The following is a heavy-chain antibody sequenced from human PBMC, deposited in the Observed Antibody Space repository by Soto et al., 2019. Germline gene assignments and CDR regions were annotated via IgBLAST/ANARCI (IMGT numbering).Heavy chain of an antibody. Sequence: KPSETLSLTSIVSGASVTSGSYYWTWLRQPPGKGLEWIGYISYTGRTKYNPSLQSRVTISVDTSKNDFSLNLSSVTAADTAVYFCAREWGLLPYYVMNVWGHGTAVTVSS. V-gene: IGHV4-61*03. CDR2: ISYTGRT. CDR1: GASVTSGSYY. J-gene: IGHJ6*02. CDR3: AREWGLLPYYVMNV. D-gene: IGHD7-27*01.